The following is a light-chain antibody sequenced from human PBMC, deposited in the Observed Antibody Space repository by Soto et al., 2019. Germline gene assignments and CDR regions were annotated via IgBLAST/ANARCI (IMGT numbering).Light chain of an antibody. J-gene: IGKJ5*01. V-gene: IGKV3-11*01. Sequence: EIVLTQSPATLSLSPGETATLSCRASQSVSGYIGWYQQKPGQAPRLLIYADSNRATGIPARFSGSGSGTDFTLTISSLEPEDFSVYYCQQRYNWPITFGQGTRLEMK. CDR3: QQRYNWPIT. CDR2: ADS. CDR1: QSVSGY.